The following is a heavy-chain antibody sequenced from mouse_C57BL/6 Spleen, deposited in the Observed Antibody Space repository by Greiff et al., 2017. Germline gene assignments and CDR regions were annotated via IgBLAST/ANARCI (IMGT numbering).Heavy chain of an antibody. CDR1: GFTFSSYG. CDR2: ISSGGSYT. V-gene: IGHV5-6*02. J-gene: IGHJ4*01. Sequence: DVMLVESGGDLVKPGGSLKLSCAASGFTFSSYGMSWVRQTPDKRLEWVATISSGGSYTYYPDSVKVRFTISRDNAKNTLYLQMSSLKSEDTAMYYCARDAMDYWGQGTSVSVSS. CDR3: ARDAMDY.